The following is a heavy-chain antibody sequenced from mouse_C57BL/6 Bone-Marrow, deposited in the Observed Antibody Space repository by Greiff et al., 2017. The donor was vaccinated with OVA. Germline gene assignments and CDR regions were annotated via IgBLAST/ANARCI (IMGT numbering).Heavy chain of an antibody. CDR2: IDPETGGT. CDR3: TSELGGYYWYYAMDY. D-gene: IGHD2-3*01. Sequence: VKLQQSGAELVRPGASVTLSCKASGYTFTDYEMHWVKQTPVHGLEWIGAIDPETGGTAYNQKFKGKAILTADKSSSTAYMELRSLTSEDSAVYYCTSELGGYYWYYAMDYWGQGTSVTVSS. V-gene: IGHV1-15*01. J-gene: IGHJ4*01. CDR1: GYTFTDYE.